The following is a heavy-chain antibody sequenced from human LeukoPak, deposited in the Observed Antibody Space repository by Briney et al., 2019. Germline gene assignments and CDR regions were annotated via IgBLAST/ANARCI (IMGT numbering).Heavy chain of an antibody. CDR1: GGSISSNW. Sequence: SGTLSLTCAVSGGSISSNWWSWVRQPPGKGLEWIGEIDHSGSTNYNPSLKSRVTISVDTSKNQFSLKLSSVTAADTAVYYCARVSSVLLWFGELLDWFDPWGQGTLVTVSS. D-gene: IGHD3-10*01. CDR3: ARVSSVLLWFGELLDWFDP. J-gene: IGHJ5*02. V-gene: IGHV4-4*02. CDR2: IDHSGST.